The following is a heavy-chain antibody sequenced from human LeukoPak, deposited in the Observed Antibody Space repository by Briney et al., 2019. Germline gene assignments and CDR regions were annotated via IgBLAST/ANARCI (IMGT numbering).Heavy chain of an antibody. J-gene: IGHJ6*03. CDR3: AKGGGYEAQYYYYYSDV. D-gene: IGHD5-12*01. CDR1: GFTFSSYV. V-gene: IGHV3-30*02. Sequence: GGTLRLSCAASGFTFSSYVMHWVRQAPGKGLEGEAFIRYDGSNKYYADSVKARFTISRDNSKNTLYLQLQSLRAEDTAVYYCAKGGGYEAQYYYYYSDVWGKGTTVTISS. CDR2: IRYDGSNK.